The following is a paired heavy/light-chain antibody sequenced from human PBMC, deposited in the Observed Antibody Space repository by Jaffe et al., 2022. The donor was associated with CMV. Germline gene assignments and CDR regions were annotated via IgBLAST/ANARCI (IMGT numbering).Heavy chain of an antibody. J-gene: IGHJ6*03. CDR1: GFTFTRYG. CDR2: ISTYNGNT. CDR3: ARFSDRRGPYYYYMDV. D-gene: IGHD3-10*01. Sequence: QVQLVQSGAEIKRPRASVKVSCKASGFTFTRYGVSWVRQAPGQGLEWMGRISTYNGNTNYAQKFQGRVTMTTDTSTATAYMELRSLRYDDTAVYYCARFSDRRGPYYYYMDVWGEGTTVTVSS. V-gene: IGHV1-18*04.
Light chain of an antibody. CDR2: TTS. CDR3: QHYYNTPYT. J-gene: IGKJ2*01. Sequence: DIRMTQSPSSLSASVGDRVTITCRASQDIANSLAWYQQKPGKAPKLLLYTTSRLESGVPSRFSGSGSGTDYTLTISSLRPEDFATYYCQHYYNTPYTFGQGTKVEIQ. V-gene: IGKV1-NL1*01. CDR1: QDIANS.